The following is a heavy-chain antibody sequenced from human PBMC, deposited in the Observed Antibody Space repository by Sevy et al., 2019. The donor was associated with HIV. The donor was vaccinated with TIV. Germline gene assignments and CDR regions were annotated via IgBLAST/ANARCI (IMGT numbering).Heavy chain of an antibody. J-gene: IGHJ4*02. CDR1: GFTFSDYY. V-gene: IGHV3-11*01. Sequence: GGSLRLSSAASGFTFSDYYMSWIRQAPGKGLEWVSYISSSGSTIYYADSVKGRFTISRDNAKNSLYLQMNSLRAEDTAVYYCARDRAKDTALAFYWGQGTLVTVSS. CDR2: ISSSGSTI. CDR3: ARDRAKDTALAFY. D-gene: IGHD5-18*01.